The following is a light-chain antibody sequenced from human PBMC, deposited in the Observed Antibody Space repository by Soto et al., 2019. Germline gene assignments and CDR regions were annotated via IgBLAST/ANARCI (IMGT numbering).Light chain of an antibody. CDR3: QQLNAYPLT. J-gene: IGKJ5*01. CDR2: GAS. CDR1: QGTSSY. Sequence: MKMNQSPSSVSASVGGRVRITGRASQGTSSYLAWFQQKPGRAPKLLIYGASTLQSGVPARFSGSGSGTDFTLTISNLQPEDFATYYCQQLNAYPLTFGQGTRLENK. V-gene: IGKV1-9*01.